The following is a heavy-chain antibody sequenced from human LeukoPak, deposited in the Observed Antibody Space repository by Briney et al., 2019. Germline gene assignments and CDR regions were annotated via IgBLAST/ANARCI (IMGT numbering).Heavy chain of an antibody. CDR3: TTDCGRYSGSARRDY. Sequence: GGSLRLSCAASGFTFSNAWMSWVRQAPGKGLEWVGRIKSKTDGGTTDYAAPVKGRFTISRDDSKNTLYLQMNSLKTEDTAVYYCTTDCGRYSGSARRDYWGQGTLVTVSS. V-gene: IGHV3-15*01. D-gene: IGHD1-26*01. CDR1: GFTFSNAW. J-gene: IGHJ4*02. CDR2: IKSKTDGGTT.